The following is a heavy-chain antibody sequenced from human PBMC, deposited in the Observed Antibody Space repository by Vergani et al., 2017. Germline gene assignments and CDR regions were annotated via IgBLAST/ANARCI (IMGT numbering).Heavy chain of an antibody. V-gene: IGHV4-39*07. CDR3: ARQFYDFWSGENAFDI. CDR2: IYYSGST. CDR1: GGPISSSSDY. D-gene: IGHD3-3*01. Sequence: QVQLQESGPGLVKPSENPSLTCTVSGGPISSSSDYWGWIRQPPGKGLEWIGSIYYSGSTYYNPSLKSRVTISVDTSKNQFSLKLSSVTAADTAVYYCARQFYDFWSGENAFDIWGQGTMVTVSS. J-gene: IGHJ3*02.